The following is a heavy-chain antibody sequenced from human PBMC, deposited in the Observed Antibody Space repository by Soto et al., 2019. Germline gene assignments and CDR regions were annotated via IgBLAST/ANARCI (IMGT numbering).Heavy chain of an antibody. CDR2: IYPGDSDT. CDR3: ARSGYGTNGVCYKGKDSTTRDFDY. V-gene: IGHV5-51*01. D-gene: IGHD2-8*01. J-gene: IGHJ4*02. CDR1: GYSFTSYW. Sequence: PGESLKISCKGSGYSFTSYWIGWVRQMPGKGLEWMGIIYPGDSDTRYSPSFQGQVTIPADKSISTAYLQWSSLRASDTARYYCARSGYGTNGVCYKGKDSTTRDFDYWGQGTLVTVSS.